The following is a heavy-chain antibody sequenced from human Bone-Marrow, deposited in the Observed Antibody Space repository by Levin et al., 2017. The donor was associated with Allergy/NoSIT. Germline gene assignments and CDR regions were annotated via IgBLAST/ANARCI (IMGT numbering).Heavy chain of an antibody. V-gene: IGHV4-61*02. CDR3: ARDRLASLYYYSMDG. CDR1: GGSISSGRYY. J-gene: IGHJ6*03. CDR2: IYTTGST. Sequence: SQTLSLTCSVSGGSISSGRYYFTWVRQSAGKGLEWIGRIYTTGSTNYNPSLESRVTISRDTFKNEVYLTLSPVTAADTAVYYCARDRLASLYYYSMDGWGRGTTVIVSS.